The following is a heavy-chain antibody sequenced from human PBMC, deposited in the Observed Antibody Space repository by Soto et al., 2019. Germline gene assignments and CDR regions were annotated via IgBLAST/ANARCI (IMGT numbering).Heavy chain of an antibody. V-gene: IGHV2-5*02. CDR2: IYWDDDK. Sequence: QITLKESGPTLVKPTQTLTLTCTFSGFSLSTSGVGVGWIRQPPGKALEWLALIYWDDDKRYSPSLKIRLTIPQDTSKNQVVLTMTNMDPVDTATYYCAIFIKGIAAVDYFDYWGQGTLVTVSS. D-gene: IGHD6-13*01. CDR3: AIFIKGIAAVDYFDY. J-gene: IGHJ4*02. CDR1: GFSLSTSGVG.